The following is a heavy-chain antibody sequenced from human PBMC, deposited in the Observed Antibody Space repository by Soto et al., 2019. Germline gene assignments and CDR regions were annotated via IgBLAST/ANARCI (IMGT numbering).Heavy chain of an antibody. D-gene: IGHD2-15*01. CDR1: GFTFSSYA. J-gene: IGHJ1*01. V-gene: IGHV3-23*01. CDR2: ISGSGGST. CDR3: AKREYLGYCSGGSCYSGLLQH. Sequence: GGSLRLSCAASGFTFSSYAMSWVRQAPGKGLEWVSAISGSGGSTYYADSVKGRFTISRDNSKNTLYLQMNSLRAEDTVVYYCAKREYLGYCSGGSCYSGLLQHWGQGTLVTVSS.